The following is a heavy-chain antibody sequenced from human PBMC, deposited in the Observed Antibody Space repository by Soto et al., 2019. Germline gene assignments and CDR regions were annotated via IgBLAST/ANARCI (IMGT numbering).Heavy chain of an antibody. CDR1: GYTFTSYW. J-gene: IGHJ4*02. V-gene: IGHV5-51*01. D-gene: IGHD1-26*01. CDR3: ARVIVGSTAYCDY. CDR2: IYPGDSDT. Sequence: LGESLKISCNGSGYTFTSYWIGWVRQMPGEGLEWLGVIYPGDSDTRYSPSFQGQVTISADKSINAASLQWSSLKASDTAMYYCARVIVGSTAYCDYWGQGTPVTVSS.